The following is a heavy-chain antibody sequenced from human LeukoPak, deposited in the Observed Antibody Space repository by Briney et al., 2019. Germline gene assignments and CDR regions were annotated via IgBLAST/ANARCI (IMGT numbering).Heavy chain of an antibody. CDR3: ARDYGDYDRNYYYYYGIDV. D-gene: IGHD4-17*01. CDR2: IYSGGST. J-gene: IGHJ6*02. Sequence: GRSLRLSCAASGFTVSSNYMSWVRQAPGKGLEWVSVIYSGGSTYYADSVKGRFTISRDNSKNTLYLQMNSLRAEDTAVYYCARDYGDYDRNYYYYYGIDVWGQGTTVTVSS. V-gene: IGHV3-66*01. CDR1: GFTVSSNY.